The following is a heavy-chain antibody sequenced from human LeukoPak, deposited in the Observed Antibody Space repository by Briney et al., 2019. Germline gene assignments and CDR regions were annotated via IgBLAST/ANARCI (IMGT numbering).Heavy chain of an antibody. Sequence: SETLSLTCIVSGYSINSGYHWGWIRQPPGKGLEWIGSIYHSGSTYYNPSLKSRVTISIDTSMNQFSLKLSSVTAADTAVYYRARHYLYDTSGDGTYYFDYWGQGTLVTVSS. CDR2: IYHSGST. D-gene: IGHD3-22*01. CDR3: ARHYLYDTSGDGTYYFDY. V-gene: IGHV4-38-2*02. CDR1: GYSINSGYH. J-gene: IGHJ4*02.